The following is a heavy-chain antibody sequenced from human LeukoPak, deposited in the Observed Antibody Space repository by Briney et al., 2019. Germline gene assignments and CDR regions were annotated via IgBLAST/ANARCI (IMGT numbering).Heavy chain of an antibody. CDR3: ARDTDIVVVPAAMSDPNWFDP. V-gene: IGHV1-8*01. CDR1: GYTFTSYD. J-gene: IGHJ5*02. Sequence: ASVKVSCKASGYTFTSYDINWVRQATGQGLEWMGWMNPNSGNTGYAQKFQGRVTMTRNTSISTAYMELGSLRSEDTAVYYCARDTDIVVVPAAMSDPNWFDPWGQGTLVTVSS. CDR2: MNPNSGNT. D-gene: IGHD2-2*01.